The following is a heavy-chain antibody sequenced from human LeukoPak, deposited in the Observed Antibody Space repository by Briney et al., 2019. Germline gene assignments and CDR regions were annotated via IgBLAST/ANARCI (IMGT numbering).Heavy chain of an antibody. J-gene: IGHJ4*02. CDR2: VSKTGTNT. Sequence: GGSLRLSCAASGFTFSSYAMAWVRQAPGKGLEWVSSVSKTGTNTNYADSVKGRFTISRDNSKNTLYLQMNSLRVEDTAIYYCAKVLSYSDTSGYRPFDYWGQGTLVTVSS. V-gene: IGHV3-23*01. CDR1: GFTFSSYA. CDR3: AKVLSYSDTSGYRPFDY. D-gene: IGHD3-22*01.